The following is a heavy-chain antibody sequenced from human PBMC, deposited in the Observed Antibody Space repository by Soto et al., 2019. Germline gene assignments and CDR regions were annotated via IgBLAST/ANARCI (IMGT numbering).Heavy chain of an antibody. J-gene: IGHJ4*02. CDR2: IYYRGNT. CDR3: ARHPGYYDVLTGYSTYYFDY. Sequence: SLSCTVSGGSISSSIYYWGWIRQPPGKKLEWIGSIYYRGNTNYNPSLKSRVTISLDTSKNQISLKLNSVTAADTAVYYCARHPGYYDVLTGYSTYYFDYWCQGILVTVS. D-gene: IGHD3-9*01. CDR1: GGSISSSIYY. V-gene: IGHV4-39*01.